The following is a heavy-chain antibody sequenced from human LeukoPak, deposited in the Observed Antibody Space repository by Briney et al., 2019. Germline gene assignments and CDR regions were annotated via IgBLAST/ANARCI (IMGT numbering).Heavy chain of an antibody. CDR3: ARQVAAAEQIDF. V-gene: IGHV1-69*05. CDR2: IIPIFGTA. Sequence: SVKVSCKASGGTFSSYAISWVRQAPGQGLEWMGGIIPIFGTANYAQKFQGRVTITTDESTSTAYMELSSLRSEDTAVYYCARQVAAAEQIDFWGQGTLVTVSS. J-gene: IGHJ4*02. CDR1: GGTFSSYA. D-gene: IGHD6-13*01.